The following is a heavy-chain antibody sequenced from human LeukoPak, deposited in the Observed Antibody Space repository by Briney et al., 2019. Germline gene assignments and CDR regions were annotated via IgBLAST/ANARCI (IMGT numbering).Heavy chain of an antibody. CDR2: IIPIYGTA. J-gene: IGHJ3*02. Sequence: GASVKVSCKASGGTFSSYAISWVRQAPGQGLEWMGGIIPIYGTANYAQKFQGRVTITADKSTSTAYMELRSLRSDDTAVYYCARDRPFYVGNVEDAFDIWGQGTMVTVSS. CDR1: GGTFSSYA. V-gene: IGHV1-69*06. D-gene: IGHD4-23*01. CDR3: ARDRPFYVGNVEDAFDI.